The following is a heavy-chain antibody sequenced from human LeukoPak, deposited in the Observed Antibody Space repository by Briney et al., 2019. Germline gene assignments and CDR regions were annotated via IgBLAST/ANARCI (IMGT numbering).Heavy chain of an antibody. Sequence: ASVKVSCKASGYTFTSYGISWVRQAPGQGLEWMGWISAYNGNTNYAQKRQGRVTMTTDTSTSTAYMEMRSLRSDDTAMYDCASGGKHVGYYGIDVWGQGTTVTVSS. D-gene: IGHD3-16*01. CDR2: ISAYNGNT. CDR1: GYTFTSYG. J-gene: IGHJ6*02. CDR3: ASGGKHVGYYGIDV. V-gene: IGHV1-18*01.